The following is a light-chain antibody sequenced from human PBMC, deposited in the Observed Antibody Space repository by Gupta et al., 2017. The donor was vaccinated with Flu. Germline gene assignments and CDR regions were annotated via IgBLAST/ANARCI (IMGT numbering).Light chain of an antibody. CDR2: EDD. V-gene: IGLV6-57*01. CDR1: SGSIANNY. J-gene: IGLJ2*01. CDR3: QSSDSSLRVA. Sequence: SGSIANNYVQGYQQRPGSPPIAVIYEDDPRPSGVPGRFSASIDRSSNTASLTISGLQTEDEAAYYCQSSDSSLRVAFGGGTKLTVL.